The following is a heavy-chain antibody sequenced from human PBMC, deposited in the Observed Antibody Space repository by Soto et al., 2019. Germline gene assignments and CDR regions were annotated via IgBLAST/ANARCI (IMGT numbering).Heavy chain of an antibody. CDR2: IYYSGST. D-gene: IGHD1-1*01. Sequence: PSETLSLTCAVSGASISRCGYSWSWIRQPPGKGLEWIGYIYYSGSTNYNPSLKSRVTISVDTSKNQFSLKLSSVTAADTAVYYCARRYGYSFDYWGQGTLVTVSS. CDR1: GASISRCGYS. V-gene: IGHV4-61*08. CDR3: ARRYGYSFDY. J-gene: IGHJ4*02.